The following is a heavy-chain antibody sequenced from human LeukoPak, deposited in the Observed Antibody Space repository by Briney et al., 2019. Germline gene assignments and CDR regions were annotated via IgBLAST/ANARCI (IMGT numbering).Heavy chain of an antibody. V-gene: IGHV4-30-4*01. CDR2: IYYSGST. CDR3: ARVVGLRINRYYFDY. J-gene: IGHJ4*02. CDR1: GGSVSSGSYY. D-gene: IGHD2-15*01. Sequence: SETLSLTCTVSGGSVSSGSYYWSWIRQPPGKGLEWIGYIYYSGSTYYNPSLKSRVTISVDTSKNQFSLKLSSVTAADTAVYYCARVVGLRINRYYFDYWGQGTLVTVSS.